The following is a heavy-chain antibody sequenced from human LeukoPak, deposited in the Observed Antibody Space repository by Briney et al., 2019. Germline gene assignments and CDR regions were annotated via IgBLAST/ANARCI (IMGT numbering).Heavy chain of an antibody. CDR1: GFTFSSYA. V-gene: IGHV3-9*03. CDR2: ISWNSGSI. Sequence: ALRLSCEASGFTFSSYAMHWVRQAPGKGLEWVSGISWNSGSIGYADSVKGRFIISRDNAKNSLYLQMNSLRGEDMALYYCAKGLVGSSIADFFDYWGQGILVTASS. J-gene: IGHJ4*02. D-gene: IGHD6-6*01. CDR3: AKGLVGSSIADFFDY.